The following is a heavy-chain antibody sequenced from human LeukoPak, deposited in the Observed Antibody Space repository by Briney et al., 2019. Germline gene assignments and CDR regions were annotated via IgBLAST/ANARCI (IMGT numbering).Heavy chain of an antibody. D-gene: IGHD6-6*01. CDR3: APEYSSSSWVDGMDV. J-gene: IGHJ6*02. Sequence: PGGSLRLSCAASGSGFSFNTYAMTWVRQAPGKGLEWVSSISGSGGSTYYADSVKGRFTISRDNSKNTLYLQMNSLRAEDTAVYYCAPEYSSSSWVDGMDVWGQGTTVTVSS. CDR2: ISGSGGST. V-gene: IGHV3-23*01. CDR1: GSGFSFNTYA.